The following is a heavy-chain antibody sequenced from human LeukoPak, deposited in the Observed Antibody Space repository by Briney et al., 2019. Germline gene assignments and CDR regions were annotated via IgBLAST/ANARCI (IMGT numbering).Heavy chain of an antibody. CDR3: ARPGYSSSSGRDY. CDR2: IYPDDSDT. J-gene: IGHJ4*02. Sequence: GVSLKISCKHSEYSFPNYCIGWVRQMPGKGLEWMGIIYPDDSDTRYSPSFQGQVTISADKSISTAYLQWSSLKASDTAMYYCARPGYSSSSGRDYWGQGTLVTVSS. D-gene: IGHD6-6*01. V-gene: IGHV5-51*01. CDR1: EYSFPNYC.